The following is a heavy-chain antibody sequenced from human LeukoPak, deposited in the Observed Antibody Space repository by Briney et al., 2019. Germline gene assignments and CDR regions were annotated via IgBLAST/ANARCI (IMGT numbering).Heavy chain of an antibody. D-gene: IGHD1-1*01. CDR1: GFTFSSYS. V-gene: IGHV3-21*01. J-gene: IGHJ4*02. Sequence: PGGSLRLSCAASGFTFSSYSMNWVRQAPGKGLEWVSSIRSSSSYIYYTDSVKGRFTIYRDNAKNSLYLQMNSLRAEDTAVYYCARGTGTTSYFDYWGRGTLVTVSS. CDR2: IRSSSSYI. CDR3: ARGTGTTSYFDY.